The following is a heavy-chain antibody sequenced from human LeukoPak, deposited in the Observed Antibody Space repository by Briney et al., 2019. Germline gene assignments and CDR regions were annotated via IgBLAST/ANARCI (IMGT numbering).Heavy chain of an antibody. CDR2: INHSGST. Sequence: GSLRLSCAASGFTFSDYYMSWIRQPPGKGLEWIGEINHSGSTNYTPSLKSRVTISGDTSKNKFSLKLSSVTAADTAVYYCARGVRWLQSSLDVWGKRTPVTVSS. CDR3: ARGVRWLQSSLDV. D-gene: IGHD5-24*01. CDR1: GFTFSDYY. J-gene: IGHJ6*04. V-gene: IGHV4-34*01.